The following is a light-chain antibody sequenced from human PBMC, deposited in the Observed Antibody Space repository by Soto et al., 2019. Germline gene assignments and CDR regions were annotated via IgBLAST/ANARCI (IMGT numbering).Light chain of an antibody. CDR3: QQYNSYWT. V-gene: IGKV1-5*03. CDR2: KAS. Sequence: DIQMTQSPSTLSASVGDRVTITCRASQSISSWLAWYQQKPGKAPKLLIYKASSSESGVPSRFSGSGSGTEFPLTISSLQPDDFSNYYCQQYNSYWTFGQGTNVEIK. J-gene: IGKJ1*01. CDR1: QSISSW.